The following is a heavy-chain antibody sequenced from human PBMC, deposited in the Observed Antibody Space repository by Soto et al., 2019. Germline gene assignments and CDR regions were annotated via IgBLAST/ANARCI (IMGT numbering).Heavy chain of an antibody. V-gene: IGHV4-61*01. Sequence: QVQLQESGPGLVKPSETLSLTCTVSGGSVSSGSYYWSWIRQPPGKGLEWIGYIYYSGSTNYNPSLKSRLCISVDTSSNQFSLKLSSVTAADTAVYYCARATYYDFWSGYSNWFDPWGQGTLVTVSS. J-gene: IGHJ5*02. D-gene: IGHD3-3*01. CDR2: IYYSGST. CDR3: ARATYYDFWSGYSNWFDP. CDR1: GGSVSSGSYY.